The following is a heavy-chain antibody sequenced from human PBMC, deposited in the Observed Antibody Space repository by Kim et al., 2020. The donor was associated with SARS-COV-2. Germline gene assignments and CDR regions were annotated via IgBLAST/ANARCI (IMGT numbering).Heavy chain of an antibody. CDR2: LWSNGVTE. CDR1: GFTFSSFA. D-gene: IGHD4-17*01. CDR3: AKEAYGEFDY. Sequence: GGSLRLSCAASGFTFSSFAMHWVRQAPGKGLEWVAVLWSNGVTEYYADSVKGRFTISRDNSKNTLYLQMNSLRAEDTATYYCAKEAYGEFDYWGQGTLVTVSS. J-gene: IGHJ4*02. V-gene: IGHV3-33*06.